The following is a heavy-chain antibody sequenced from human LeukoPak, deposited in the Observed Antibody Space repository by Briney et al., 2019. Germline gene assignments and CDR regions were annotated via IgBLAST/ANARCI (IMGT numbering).Heavy chain of an antibody. Sequence: PGGSLRLSCAASGFTFSNYWIHWVRQAPGKGLVWVSRINGDGSDATYADSVRGRFTISRDNARNTVHLQMNSLRDEDTAVYYCARDLHYAFDIWGQGTMVTASS. CDR1: GFTFSNYW. J-gene: IGHJ3*02. CDR2: INGDGSDA. CDR3: ARDLHYAFDI. V-gene: IGHV3-74*01. D-gene: IGHD3-10*01.